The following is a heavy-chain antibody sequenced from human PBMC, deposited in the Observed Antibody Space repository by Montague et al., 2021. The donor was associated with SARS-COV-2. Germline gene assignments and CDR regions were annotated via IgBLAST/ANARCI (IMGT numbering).Heavy chain of an antibody. CDR1: GDSISRYY. V-gene: IGHV4-4*07. CDR3: ARAIWHLDV. Sequence: SETLSLTCSVSGDSISRYYWSWIRQSDGKGLEWIGRIYTGGHVNYNPALQSRVSMSVDTSKSQVSLNVTSVTAADTAVCYCARAIWHLDVWGRGILVTVSS. CDR2: IYTGGHV. J-gene: IGHJ2*01.